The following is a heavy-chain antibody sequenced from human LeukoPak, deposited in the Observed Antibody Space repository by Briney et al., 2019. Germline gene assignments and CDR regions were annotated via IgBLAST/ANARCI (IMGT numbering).Heavy chain of an antibody. V-gene: IGHV4-59*01. CDR3: ARGSAYYYDSSGYPTFDY. Sequence: SETLSLTCTVSGGSISSYYWSWIRQPPGKGLEWIGYICYSGSTNYNTSLKSRVTISVDTSKNQFSLKLSSVTAADTAVYYCARGSAYYYDSSGYPTFDYWGQGTLVTVSS. CDR2: ICYSGST. J-gene: IGHJ4*02. CDR1: GGSISSYY. D-gene: IGHD3-22*01.